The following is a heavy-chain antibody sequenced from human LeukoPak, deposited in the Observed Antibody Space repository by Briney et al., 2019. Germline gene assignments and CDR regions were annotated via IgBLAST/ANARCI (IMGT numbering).Heavy chain of an antibody. CDR1: GGSISSYY. CDR2: IYYSGTT. D-gene: IGHD6-19*01. J-gene: IGHJ4*02. CDR3: ATLLSSGWYVGY. Sequence: SETLSLTCTVSGGSISSYYWTWIREPPGKGLEWIGYIYYSGTTNYSPSLKSRVTISVDTSKNQFSLRLTSVTAADTAVYYCATLLSSGWYVGYWDQGTLITVSS. V-gene: IGHV4-59*01.